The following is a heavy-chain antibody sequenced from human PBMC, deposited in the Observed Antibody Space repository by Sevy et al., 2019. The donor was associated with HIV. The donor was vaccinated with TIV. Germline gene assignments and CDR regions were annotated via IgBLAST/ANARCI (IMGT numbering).Heavy chain of an antibody. J-gene: IGHJ4*02. D-gene: IGHD3-16*01. CDR2: INTNTGNP. Sequence: ASVKVSCKASGYNFRSYNMNWVRQAPGQGLEWMGWINTNTGNPTYVQGFTGRFVFSLDTSVSTAYLEISSLKAEDTAVYYCARELGPFDYWGQGTRVTVFS. CDR3: ARELGPFDY. V-gene: IGHV7-4-1*02. CDR1: GYNFRSYN.